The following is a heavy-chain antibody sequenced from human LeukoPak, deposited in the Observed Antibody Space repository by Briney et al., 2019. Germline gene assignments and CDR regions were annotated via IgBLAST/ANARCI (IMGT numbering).Heavy chain of an antibody. CDR1: GGSISSSSYY. Sequence: PSETLSLTCTVSGGSISSSSYYWGWIRQPPGKGLEWIGSIYYSGSTYYNPSLKSRVTISVDTSKNQFSLKLSSVTAADTAVYYCARAGDYYGSGSYSPWGQGTLVTVSS. D-gene: IGHD3-10*01. CDR2: IYYSGST. V-gene: IGHV4-39*07. CDR3: ARAGDYYGSGSYSP. J-gene: IGHJ5*02.